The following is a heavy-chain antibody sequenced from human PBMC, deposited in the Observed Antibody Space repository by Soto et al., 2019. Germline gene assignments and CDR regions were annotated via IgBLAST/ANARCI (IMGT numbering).Heavy chain of an antibody. CDR1: GGSISNYH. CDR3: ARRGYYYDSSGYPSVWY. CDR2: IYYSGST. Sequence: SETLSLTCTVSGGSISNYHWTWIRQPPGKGLERIGYIYYSGSTYYNPSLKSRVTISVDTSKNQFSLKLSSVTAADMALYYCARRGYYYDSSGYPSVWYWGQGTLVTVS. D-gene: IGHD3-22*01. V-gene: IGHV4-59*08. J-gene: IGHJ4*02.